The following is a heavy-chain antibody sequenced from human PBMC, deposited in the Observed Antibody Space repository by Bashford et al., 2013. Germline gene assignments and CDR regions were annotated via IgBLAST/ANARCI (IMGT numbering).Heavy chain of an antibody. CDR1: GVSVTTPRNY. D-gene: IGHD3-10*01. CDR3: ARGGTYGPDIDS. Sequence: SETLSLTCSVSGVSVTTPRNYWHWIRQRPGKGLEWIGYIYYTGASYYTPSLQSRVSISFDPPRRQVSLQVTSVTDADTAVYFCARGGTYGPDIDSWGQGTQVTVSS. V-gene: IGHV4-31*03. CDR2: IYYTGAS. J-gene: IGHJ4*02.